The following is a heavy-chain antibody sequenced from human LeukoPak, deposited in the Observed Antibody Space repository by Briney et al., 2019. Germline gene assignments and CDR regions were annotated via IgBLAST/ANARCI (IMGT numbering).Heavy chain of an antibody. J-gene: IGHJ6*03. Sequence: GGSLRLSCAASGFTFNNYNMNWVRQAPGKALEWVSSITSSGTYIFYADSVKGRFTISRDNAKNSLYLQMNSLRAEDTAVYYCAKQNQWELPNYYYYYYMDVWGKGTTVTISS. D-gene: IGHD1-26*01. CDR1: GFTFNNYN. CDR3: AKQNQWELPNYYYYYYMDV. CDR2: ITSSGTYI. V-gene: IGHV3-21*01.